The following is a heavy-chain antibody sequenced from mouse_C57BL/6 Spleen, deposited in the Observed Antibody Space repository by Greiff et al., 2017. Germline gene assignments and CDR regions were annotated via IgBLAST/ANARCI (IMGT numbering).Heavy chain of an antibody. J-gene: IGHJ2*01. CDR3: ARGGYYHFGY. CDR2: IHPNSGST. V-gene: IGHV1-64*01. CDR1: GYTFTSYW. Sequence: QVQLKQPGAELVQPGASVKLSCKASGYTFTSYWLHWVKQRPGPGLEWIGMIHPNSGSTNYNEKFKSKATLTVDKSSSTASMQLSSLTSEDSAVYYCARGGYYHFGYWGLGTTLTVSS. D-gene: IGHD2-3*01.